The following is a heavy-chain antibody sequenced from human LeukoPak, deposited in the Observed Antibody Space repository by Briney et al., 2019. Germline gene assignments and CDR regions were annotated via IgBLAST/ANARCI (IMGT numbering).Heavy chain of an antibody. Sequence: GGSLRLSCAASGFTFSSYAMSWVRQAPGKGLEWVSAISGSGGSTYYADSVKGRFTISRDNSKNTLYLQMNSLRAEDTAVYYCAKGKSAMVRGVNITYLVYWGQGTLVTVSS. J-gene: IGHJ4*02. CDR3: AKGKSAMVRGVNITYLVY. CDR2: ISGSGGST. D-gene: IGHD3-10*01. CDR1: GFTFSSYA. V-gene: IGHV3-23*01.